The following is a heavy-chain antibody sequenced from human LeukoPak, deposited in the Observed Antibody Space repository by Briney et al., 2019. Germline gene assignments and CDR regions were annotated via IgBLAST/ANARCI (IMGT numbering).Heavy chain of an antibody. D-gene: IGHD3-10*01. V-gene: IGHV1-2*02. CDR2: INPNSGGT. Sequence: ASVKVSCKASGYTFTGYYMHWVRQAPGQGLEWMGWINPNSGGTNYAQKFQGRVTMTRDTSISTAYMELSRLRSDDTAVYYRARDRGISGYYYMDVWGKGTTVTVSS. CDR3: ARDRGISGYYYMDV. J-gene: IGHJ6*03. CDR1: GYTFTGYY.